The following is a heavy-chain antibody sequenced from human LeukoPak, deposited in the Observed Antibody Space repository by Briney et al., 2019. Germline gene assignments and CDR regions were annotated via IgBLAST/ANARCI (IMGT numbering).Heavy chain of an antibody. D-gene: IGHD6-19*01. V-gene: IGHV1-2*02. CDR3: AREGSGWYGNFDY. CDR1: AYTFTGYY. J-gene: IGHJ4*02. CDR2: INPDSGGT. Sequence: ASVKVSCKASAYTFTGYYMHWVRQAPEQGLEWMGWINPDSGGTNYAQKFQGRVTMTRDTSISTAYMEVSRLRSDDTAVYYCAREGSGWYGNFDYWGQGTLVTVSS.